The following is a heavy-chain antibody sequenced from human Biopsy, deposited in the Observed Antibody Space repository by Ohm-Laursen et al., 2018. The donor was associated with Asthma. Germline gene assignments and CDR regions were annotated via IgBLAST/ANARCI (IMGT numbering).Heavy chain of an antibody. J-gene: IGHJ3*01. D-gene: IGHD2-15*01. Sequence: SQTLSLTCIVSGGSIGTSTYYWGWIRQPPGKGLEWIASIYYSGNTYYNPSLKSRVTISLDTSNNQFSLRLSSVTAADTAVYYCARQKLAVAEGPFDLWGQGTMVTVSS. V-gene: IGHV4-39*01. CDR2: IYYSGNT. CDR1: GGSIGTSTYY. CDR3: ARQKLAVAEGPFDL.